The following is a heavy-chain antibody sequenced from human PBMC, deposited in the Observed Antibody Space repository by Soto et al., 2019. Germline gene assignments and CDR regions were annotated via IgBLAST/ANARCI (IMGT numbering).Heavy chain of an antibody. CDR2: IYWTDEK. D-gene: IGHD6-13*01. CDR1: GFSLSTGGVG. CDR3: AHESYHNSWYVY. Sequence: SGPTLVNPTQTLTLTCTFSGFSLSTGGVGVDWIRQTPGQALEWLGLIYWTDEKRYSPSLRNRLTITKDTSKNQVVLTMTNMDPVDTGTYYCAHESYHNSWYVYWGQGTPVTVSS. V-gene: IGHV2-5*01. J-gene: IGHJ4*02.